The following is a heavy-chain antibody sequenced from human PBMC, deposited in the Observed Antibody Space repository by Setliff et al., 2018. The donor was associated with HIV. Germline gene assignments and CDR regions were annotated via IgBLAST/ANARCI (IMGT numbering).Heavy chain of an antibody. Sequence: LSCGASGFTFSDIEMNWVRQAPGKGLEWVSYITSSGDAIYYADSVKGRFTISRDNSKNTVYLQMSSLRTEDTGVYYCAKSIDPTGFFYYYMDVWGKGTTVTVSS. CDR1: GFTFSDIE. V-gene: IGHV3-48*03. D-gene: IGHD4-17*01. CDR2: ITSSGDAI. J-gene: IGHJ6*03. CDR3: AKSIDPTGFFYYYMDV.